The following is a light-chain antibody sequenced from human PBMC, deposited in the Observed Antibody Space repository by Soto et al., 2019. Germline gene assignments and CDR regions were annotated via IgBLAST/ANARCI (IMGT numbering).Light chain of an antibody. CDR1: QSVSSN. V-gene: IGKV3-15*01. Sequence: EIVMTQSPATLSVSPGERANLSCRASQSVSSNLAWYQQKPGQAPRLLIYGASTRATGIPARFSGSGSGTEFTLTISSLQSEDFALYYCQQYNDWPPLTFGGGTKVEIK. J-gene: IGKJ4*01. CDR2: GAS. CDR3: QQYNDWPPLT.